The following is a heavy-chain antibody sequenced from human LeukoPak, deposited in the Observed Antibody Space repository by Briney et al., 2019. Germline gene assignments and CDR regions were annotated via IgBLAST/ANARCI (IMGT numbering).Heavy chain of an antibody. Sequence: ASVKVSCKASGGTFSSYAISWVRQAPGQGLEWMGGIIPIFGTANYAQKFQGRVTITADESTSTAYMELSSLRPEDTALYYCAKDISVAAAEGGDFDYLGQGTLVTVSS. CDR1: GGTFSSYA. V-gene: IGHV1-69*13. CDR2: IIPIFGTA. CDR3: AKDISVAAAEGGDFDY. J-gene: IGHJ4*02. D-gene: IGHD6-13*01.